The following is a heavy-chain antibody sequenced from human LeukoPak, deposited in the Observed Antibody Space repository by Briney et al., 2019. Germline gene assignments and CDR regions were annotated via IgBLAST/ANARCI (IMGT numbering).Heavy chain of an antibody. Sequence: PGRSLRLSCAASGFTFDDYAMHWVRQAPGKGLEWVSGISWNSGSIGYADSVKGRFTISRDNAKNSLYLQMNSLRAEDTAVYYCARDPFPVPAARQPHDYWGQGTLVTVSS. CDR1: GFTFDDYA. V-gene: IGHV3-9*01. CDR2: ISWNSGSI. D-gene: IGHD2-2*01. J-gene: IGHJ4*02. CDR3: ARDPFPVPAARQPHDY.